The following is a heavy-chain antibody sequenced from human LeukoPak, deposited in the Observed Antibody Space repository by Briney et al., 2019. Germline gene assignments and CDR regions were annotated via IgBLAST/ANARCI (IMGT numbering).Heavy chain of an antibody. Sequence: GGSLRLSCAASGFNFSSYFMHWVRQAPGKGLEWVALIAYDGTVKYYADSVKGRFTISRDNSKNTLYLQMNSLRPEDTAVYYCARDLEDYGDLMSIYWGQGTLVTVSS. V-gene: IGHV3-30*04. CDR1: GFNFSSYF. J-gene: IGHJ4*02. CDR2: IAYDGTVK. D-gene: IGHD4-17*01. CDR3: ARDLEDYGDLMSIY.